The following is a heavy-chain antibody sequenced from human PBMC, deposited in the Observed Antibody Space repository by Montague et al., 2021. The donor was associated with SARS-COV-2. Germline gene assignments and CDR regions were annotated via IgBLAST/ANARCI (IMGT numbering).Heavy chain of an antibody. J-gene: IGHJ2*01. CDR1: GGSINDHY. CDR3: ARRGYYDSAGYDWYLDL. Sequence: SETLSLTCTVSGGSINDHYRSWIRQSPGKGLEWIGYITSNGKTNYNPSLKSRVTMSADASRNEFSLKLDSVTAADTAVYFCARRGYYDSAGYDWYLDLWGRGMLVTVSS. V-gene: IGHV4-4*09. D-gene: IGHD3-16*01. CDR2: ITSNGKT.